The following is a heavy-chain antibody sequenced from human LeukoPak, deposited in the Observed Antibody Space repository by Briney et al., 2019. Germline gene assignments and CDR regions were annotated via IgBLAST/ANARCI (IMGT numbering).Heavy chain of an antibody. D-gene: IGHD1-26*01. V-gene: IGHV3-21*01. CDR2: ISSSSSYI. CDR1: GFTLSSYS. CDR3: ARDEGIVGAPNDY. J-gene: IGHJ4*02. Sequence: GGSLRLSCAASGFTLSSYSMNWVRQAPGKGLEWVSSISSSSSYIYYADSVKGRFTISRDNAKKSVYLQMNSLRVEDTAVYYCARDEGIVGAPNDYWGQGTLVTVSS.